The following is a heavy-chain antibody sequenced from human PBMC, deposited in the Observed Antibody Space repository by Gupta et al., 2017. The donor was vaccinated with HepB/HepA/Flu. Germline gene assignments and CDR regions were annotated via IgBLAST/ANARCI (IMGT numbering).Heavy chain of an antibody. CDR3: ARQEGVGLDV. CDR2: IRVQSNNYAT. V-gene: IGHV3-73*01. J-gene: IGHJ6*02. Sequence: SSASELTFRDVAFHWLRQAPGKGLEWVGRIRVQSNNYATSFGASVKGRFSISRDDLKSVAYLQMSSLTSDDTANYYCARQEGVGLDVWGQGTTVTVSS. CDR1: ELTFRDVA.